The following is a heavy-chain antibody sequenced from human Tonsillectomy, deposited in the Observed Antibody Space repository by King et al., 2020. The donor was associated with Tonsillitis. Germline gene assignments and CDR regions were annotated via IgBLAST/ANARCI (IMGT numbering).Heavy chain of an antibody. D-gene: IGHD5-24*01. CDR3: ARLEMGTMASPLDY. V-gene: IGHV5-10-1*01. J-gene: IGHJ4*02. CDR1: GYSFTSYW. Sequence: VQLVESGAEVKKPGESLRISCKGSGYSFTSYWITWVRQMPGKGLEWMGRIDPSDSYTNYSPSFQGHVTISADKSISTAYLPWSSLKAADTAIYYCARLEMGTMASPLDYWGQGTLVTVSS. CDR2: IDPSDSYT.